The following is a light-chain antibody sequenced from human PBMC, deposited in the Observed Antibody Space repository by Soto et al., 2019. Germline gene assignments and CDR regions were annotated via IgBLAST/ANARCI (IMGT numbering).Light chain of an antibody. CDR3: QQYGSSPGT. V-gene: IGKV3-20*01. CDR2: AAS. Sequence: EIVLTQSPGPLSLSPGERATLSCRASQSVSSSYLAWYQQKPGQAPRLLIYAASSRATGIPDRFSGSGSGTDFTLTISRLEPEDFAVYYCQQYGSSPGTFGQGTKVEIK. CDR1: QSVSSSY. J-gene: IGKJ1*01.